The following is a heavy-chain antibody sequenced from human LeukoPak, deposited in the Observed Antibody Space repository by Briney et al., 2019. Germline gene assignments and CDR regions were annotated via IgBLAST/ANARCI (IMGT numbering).Heavy chain of an antibody. CDR3: ARPAYGGGPDAFDI. CDR1: GGSISSYY. D-gene: IGHD4-23*01. J-gene: IGHJ3*02. V-gene: IGHV4-4*07. CDR2: VYITGST. Sequence: SETLSHTRTVSGGSISSYYWSWIRQPARRGVERIGRVYITGSTHYNPSLTSRVTMSVDTPKNYFSLKLISMTAAATAEYYCARPAYGGGPDAFDIWGQGTMVTVSS.